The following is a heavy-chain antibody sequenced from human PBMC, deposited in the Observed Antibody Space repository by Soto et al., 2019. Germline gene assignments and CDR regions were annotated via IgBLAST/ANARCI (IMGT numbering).Heavy chain of an antibody. CDR3: AGAFDY. V-gene: IGHV4-59*01. J-gene: IGHJ4*02. Sequence: SETLSLTCTVSGGSISSYYWSWIRQPPGKGLEWIGYIYYSGSTNYNPSLKSRVTISVDTSKNQFSLKLSSVTAADTAVYYCAGAFDYWGQGTLVTVSS. CDR2: IYYSGST. CDR1: GGSISSYY.